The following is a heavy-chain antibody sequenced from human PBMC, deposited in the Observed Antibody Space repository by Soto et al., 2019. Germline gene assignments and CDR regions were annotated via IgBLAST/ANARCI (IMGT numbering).Heavy chain of an antibody. V-gene: IGHV4-31*03. D-gene: IGHD3-10*01. CDR2: IHYSGST. CDR3: ARVRGSGSYSAYYFGS. J-gene: IGHJ4*01. CDR1: GGSISNGGYY. Sequence: SETLSLTCTVSGGSISNGGYYWNWVRQHPGKGLEWIGYIHYSGSTWYNPSLESRVTISVDTSKDQFSLKLRSVTAADTAVYYCARVRGSGSYSAYYFGSCRQRPLVTVCS.